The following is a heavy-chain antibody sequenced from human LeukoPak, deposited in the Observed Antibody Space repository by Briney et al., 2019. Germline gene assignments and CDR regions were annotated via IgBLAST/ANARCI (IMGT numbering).Heavy chain of an antibody. CDR1: GFAFSSYW. Sequence: GGSLRLSCVASGFAFSSYWMSWVRQAPGKGPEWVANIKQDGSERYYVDSVKGRITISRDNAKDSLYLQMNNLRADDTAVYYCARAYSSSFDNWGQGTLVTVSS. CDR2: IKQDGSER. CDR3: ARAYSSSFDN. D-gene: IGHD6-13*01. V-gene: IGHV3-7*04. J-gene: IGHJ4*02.